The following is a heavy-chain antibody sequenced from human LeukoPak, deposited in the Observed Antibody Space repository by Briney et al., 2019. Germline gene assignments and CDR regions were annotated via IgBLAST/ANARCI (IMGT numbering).Heavy chain of an antibody. V-gene: IGHV3-64*01. D-gene: IGHD5-24*01. Sequence: GGSLRLSCAASGFTFSSYAMHWVRRAPGKGLEYVSAISSNGGSTYCANSVKGRFTISSDNSKNTLYLQMGSLRAEDMAVYYCARGLVEMATIGLFDYWGQGTLVTVSS. CDR2: ISSNGGST. CDR1: GFTFSSYA. CDR3: ARGLVEMATIGLFDY. J-gene: IGHJ4*02.